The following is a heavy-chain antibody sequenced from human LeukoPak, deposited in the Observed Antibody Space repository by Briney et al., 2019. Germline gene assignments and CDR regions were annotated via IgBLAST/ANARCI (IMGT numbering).Heavy chain of an antibody. CDR2: INPSGGST. V-gene: IGHV1-46*01. J-gene: IGHJ4*02. D-gene: IGHD3-22*01. Sequence: ASVKVSCKASGYTFTSYYMHWVRQAPGQGLEWMGIINPSGGSTSYAQKFQGRVTMTRDMSTSTVYMELSSLRSEDTAVYYCARPSKDYYDSSGYYSFDYWGQGTLVTVSS. CDR3: ARPSKDYYDSSGYYSFDY. CDR1: GYTFTSYY.